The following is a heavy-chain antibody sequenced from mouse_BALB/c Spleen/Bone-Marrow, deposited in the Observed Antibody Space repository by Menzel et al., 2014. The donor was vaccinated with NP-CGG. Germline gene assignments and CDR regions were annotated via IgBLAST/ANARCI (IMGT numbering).Heavy chain of an antibody. V-gene: IGHV1-4*01. J-gene: IGHJ3*01. Sequence: QVQLQHSGAELARPGASVKMSCKASGYTFTSYTMRWVKQRPGQGLEWIGYINPSSGYTNYNQKFKDKATLTADKSSSTAYMQLSSLTSEDSAVYYCARESYGNWFAYWGQGTLVTVSA. CDR2: INPSSGYT. CDR3: ARESYGNWFAY. CDR1: GYTFTSYT. D-gene: IGHD2-1*01.